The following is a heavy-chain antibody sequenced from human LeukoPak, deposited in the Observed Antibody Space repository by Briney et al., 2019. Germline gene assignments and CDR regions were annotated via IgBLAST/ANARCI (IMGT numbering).Heavy chain of an antibody. V-gene: IGHV3-48*01. CDR2: ISSSSSTI. CDR1: GFTFSSYS. CDR3: ARDATVTNDFYYYYYMDV. J-gene: IGHJ6*03. D-gene: IGHD4-11*01. Sequence: GGSLRLSCAASGFTFSSYSMNWVRQAPGKGLEWVSYISSSSSTIYYADSVKGRFTISRDSAKNLLYLQMNSLRAEDTAVYYCARDATVTNDFYYYYYMDVWGKGTTVTVSS.